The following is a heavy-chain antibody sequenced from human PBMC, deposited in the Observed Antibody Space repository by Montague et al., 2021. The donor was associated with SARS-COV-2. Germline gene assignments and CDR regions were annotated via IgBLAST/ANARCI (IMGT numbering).Heavy chain of an antibody. J-gene: IGHJ4*02. V-gene: IGHV3-23*03. CDR2: IYSGGSDS. D-gene: IGHD1-26*01. Sequence: SLRLSCAASGFTFNYYVMSWVRQAPGKGLEWVSVIYSGGSDSYFADSVKGRFTVSRDNSKSTHYLHMHRLGVDDKAVYYCARAGDSAHVYFDSWGQGTLVTVSS. CDR1: GFTFNYYV. CDR3: ARAGDSAHVYFDS.